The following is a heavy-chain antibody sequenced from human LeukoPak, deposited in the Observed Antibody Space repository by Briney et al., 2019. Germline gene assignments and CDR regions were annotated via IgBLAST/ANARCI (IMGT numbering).Heavy chain of an antibody. V-gene: IGHV4-34*01. J-gene: IGHJ4*02. CDR1: GGSFSGYY. Sequence: PSETLSLTCTVYGGSFSGYYWSWIRQPPGKGLEWIGEINHSGSTNYNPSLKSRVTISVDTSKNQFSLKLSSVTAADTAVYYCARHQVKVRGVITHWGQGTLVTVSS. CDR2: INHSGST. CDR3: ARHQVKVRGVITH. D-gene: IGHD3-10*01.